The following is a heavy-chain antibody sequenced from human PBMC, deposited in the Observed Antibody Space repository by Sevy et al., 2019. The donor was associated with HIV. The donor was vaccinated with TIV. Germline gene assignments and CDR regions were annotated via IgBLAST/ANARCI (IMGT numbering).Heavy chain of an antibody. D-gene: IGHD3-16*01. Sequence: GGSLRLSCAASGFTFSSYEMNWVRQAPGKGLEWVSYISTSGSIKCYADSVKGRFTISRDNAKKSLYLQMNSLRAEDTAVYYCARVTVVYTPRGSMIASGAFDIWGQGTMVTVSS. J-gene: IGHJ3*02. CDR2: ISTSGSIK. V-gene: IGHV3-48*03. CDR1: GFTFSSYE. CDR3: ARVTVVYTPRGSMIASGAFDI.